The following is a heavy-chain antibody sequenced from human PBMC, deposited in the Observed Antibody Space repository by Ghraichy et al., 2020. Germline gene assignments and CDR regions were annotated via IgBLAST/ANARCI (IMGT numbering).Heavy chain of an antibody. J-gene: IGHJ3*01. Sequence: GESLNISCAASGFTFSNYGMHWVRQAPGKGLEWVAFILSDGSDKYYADSVKGRFTISRDNSKSTLFLQLSSLGADDTAVYYCAKPWYSGSFDAFDGWGQGTMVIVSS. CDR3: AKPWYSGSFDAFDG. D-gene: IGHD1-26*01. CDR2: ILSDGSDK. CDR1: GFTFSNYG. V-gene: IGHV3-30*02.